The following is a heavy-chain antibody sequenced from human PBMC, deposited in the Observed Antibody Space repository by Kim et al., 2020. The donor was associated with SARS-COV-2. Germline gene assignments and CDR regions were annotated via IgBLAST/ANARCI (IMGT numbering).Heavy chain of an antibody. CDR2: IKSKTDGGTT. Sequence: GGSLRLSCAASGFTFSNAWMSWVRQAPGKGLEWVGRIKSKTDGGTTDYAAPVKGRFTISRDDSKNTLYLQMNSLKTEDTAVYYCTTDLGWLEAYYYYYGMDVWGQGTTVTVSS. CDR1: GFTFSNAW. V-gene: IGHV3-15*01. CDR3: TTDLGWLEAYYYYYGMDV. J-gene: IGHJ6*02. D-gene: IGHD5-12*01.